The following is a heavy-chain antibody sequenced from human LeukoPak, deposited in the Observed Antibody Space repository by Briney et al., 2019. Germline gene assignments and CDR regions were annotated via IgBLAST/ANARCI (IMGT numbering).Heavy chain of an antibody. J-gene: IGHJ4*02. CDR1: GFTFSHYW. D-gene: IGHD5-12*01. CDR2: INQDGSEE. CDR3: VRDGGVSGYDLLDY. Sequence: GGSLRLSCAASGFTFSHYWMTWVRQAPGKGLEWVAQINQDGSEEYYMDSVKARFTISRDNAKNSVFLQMNSLRAEDTAVYYCVRDGGVSGYDLLDYWGQGTLVTASS. V-gene: IGHV3-7*01.